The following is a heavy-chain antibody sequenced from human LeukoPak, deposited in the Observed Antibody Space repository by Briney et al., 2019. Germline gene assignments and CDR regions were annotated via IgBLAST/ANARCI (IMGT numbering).Heavy chain of an antibody. Sequence: PGGSLRLSCAVSGFTFSSYAMSWVRQAPGKGLEWVSAISGSSGSTYYADSVKGRFTISRDNSKNTLCLQMNSLGAEDTAVYYCAKGTSLWLILIDYWGQGTLVTVSS. D-gene: IGHD5-18*01. CDR1: GFTFSSYA. CDR3: AKGTSLWLILIDY. CDR2: ISGSSGST. V-gene: IGHV3-23*01. J-gene: IGHJ4*02.